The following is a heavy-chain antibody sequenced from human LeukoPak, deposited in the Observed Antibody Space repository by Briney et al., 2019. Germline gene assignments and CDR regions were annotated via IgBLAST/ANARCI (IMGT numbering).Heavy chain of an antibody. CDR2: ISNSGST. CDR3: AREWLARGGYY. Sequence: PSETLSLTCTVSGGSMSSSTYYWGWIRQPPGKRLEWIGSISNSGSTYYNPSLKSRVTISVDTSNNYFSLRLSSVTAADTAVYYCAREWLARGGYYWGQGTLVTVSS. CDR1: GGSMSSSTYY. J-gene: IGHJ4*02. V-gene: IGHV4-39*02. D-gene: IGHD3-22*01.